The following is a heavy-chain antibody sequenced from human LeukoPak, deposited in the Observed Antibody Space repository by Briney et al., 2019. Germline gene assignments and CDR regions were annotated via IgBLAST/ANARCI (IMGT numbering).Heavy chain of an antibody. CDR3: ARALKQWLEEGYYFDY. D-gene: IGHD6-19*01. J-gene: IGHJ4*02. CDR1: GGSISSYY. Sequence: PSETLSLTCTVSGGSISSYYWSWIRQPPGKGLEWIGHIYYSGSTNYNPSLKSRVTISVDTSKNQFSLKLSSVTAADTAVYYCARALKQWLEEGYYFDYWGQGTLVTVSS. V-gene: IGHV4-59*01. CDR2: IYYSGST.